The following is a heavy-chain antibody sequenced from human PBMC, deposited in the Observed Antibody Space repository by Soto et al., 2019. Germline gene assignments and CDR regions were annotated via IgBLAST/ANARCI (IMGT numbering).Heavy chain of an antibody. CDR2: IKSKTNGGTT. CDR1: GFTFSNAW. Sequence: EVQLVESGGGLVKPGGCLRLSCATSGFTFSNAWMNWVRQAPGKGLEWVGRIKSKTNGGTTDYAAPVKDRFTISRDDSKNTLYLQMNSLKIEDTAVYYCTPEVIWFGEFQPASGQWGQGTLVTVSS. CDR3: TPEVIWFGEFQPASGQ. J-gene: IGHJ4*02. D-gene: IGHD3-10*01. V-gene: IGHV3-15*07.